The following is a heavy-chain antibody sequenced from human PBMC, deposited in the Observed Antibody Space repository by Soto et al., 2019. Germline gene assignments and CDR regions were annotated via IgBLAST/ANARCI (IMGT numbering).Heavy chain of an antibody. CDR1: GGTFSSYA. Sequence: SVKVSCKASGGTFSSYAISWVRQAPGQGLEWMGGIIPIFGTANYAQKFQGRVTITADKSTSTAYMELSSLRSEDTDVYYCARGDSSGWYRGGNWFDPWGQGTLVTVSS. CDR3: ARGDSSGWYRGGNWFDP. J-gene: IGHJ5*02. V-gene: IGHV1-69*06. D-gene: IGHD6-19*01. CDR2: IIPIFGTA.